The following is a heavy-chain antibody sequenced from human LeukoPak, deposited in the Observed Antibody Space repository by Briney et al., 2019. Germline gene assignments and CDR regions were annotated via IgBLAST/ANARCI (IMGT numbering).Heavy chain of an antibody. CDR3: ARGGLRVMVYRLYYMDV. V-gene: IGHV1-2*02. D-gene: IGHD2-8*01. Sequence: GASVKVSCKASGYTFTGYYMHWVRQAPGQGLEWMGWINPNSGGTNYAQKFQGRVTMTRDTSISTAYMELTRLRSDDTAVYYCARGGLRVMVYRLYYMDVWGKGTTDTVSS. J-gene: IGHJ6*03. CDR1: GYTFTGYY. CDR2: INPNSGGT.